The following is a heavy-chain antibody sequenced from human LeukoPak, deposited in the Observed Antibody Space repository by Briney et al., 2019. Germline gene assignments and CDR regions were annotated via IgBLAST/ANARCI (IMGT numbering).Heavy chain of an antibody. Sequence: SETLSLTCTVSGGSISSYYWSWIRQPPGKGLEWIGYIYYSGSTNYNPSLKSRVTISVDTSKNQFSLKLSSVTAADTAVYCCARESSFLTGYYRYYYGMDVWGQGTTVTVSS. D-gene: IGHD3-9*01. CDR3: ARESSFLTGYYRYYYGMDV. CDR2: IYYSGST. V-gene: IGHV4-59*01. J-gene: IGHJ6*02. CDR1: GGSISSYY.